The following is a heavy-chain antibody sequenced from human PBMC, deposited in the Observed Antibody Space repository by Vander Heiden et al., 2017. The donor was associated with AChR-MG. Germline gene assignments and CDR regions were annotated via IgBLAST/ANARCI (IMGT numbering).Heavy chain of an antibody. V-gene: IGHV3-7*01. CDR2: IRQDGSDK. D-gene: IGHD6-13*01. J-gene: IGHJ4*02. CDR3: ATSSGAAGND. CDR1: GFTFSSHW. Sequence: EVQLVESGGGLVQPGGSLRLSCAASGFTFSSHWMSWVRQAPGKGLEWVANIRQDGSDKYYVDSVKGRFTISRDNAKNSLYLQMNSLSGEDTAVYYCATSSGAAGNDWGQGTLVTVSS.